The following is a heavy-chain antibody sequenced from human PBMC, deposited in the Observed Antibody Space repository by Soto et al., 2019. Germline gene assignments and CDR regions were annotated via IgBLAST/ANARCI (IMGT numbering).Heavy chain of an antibody. CDR2: IGPFEAHAP. J-gene: IGHJ3*01. D-gene: IGHD2-8*01. V-gene: IGHV3-23*01. CDR1: GYPFGDYA. Sequence: EVQLLESGGDLVHPGGTLILSCVGSGYPFGDYAMRWVRQAPGKGLEWVSAIGPFEAHAPAYAASVKGRFTISRDNSRKILFLEMTNLRAGDTGVYYCARDAIPYNGRDDAFDLWGQGTVVTVSS. CDR3: ARDAIPYNGRDDAFDL.